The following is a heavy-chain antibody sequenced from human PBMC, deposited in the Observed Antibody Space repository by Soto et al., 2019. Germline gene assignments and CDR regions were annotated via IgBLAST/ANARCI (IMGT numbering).Heavy chain of an antibody. Sequence: SETLSLTCTVSGGSISSYYWSWIRQPPGKGLEWIGYIYYSGSTNYNPSLKSRVTISVDTSKNQFSLKLSSVTAADTAAYYCGRVSVASACNYSDSSDMDVWGQRNTLTVS. J-gene: IGHJ6*02. D-gene: IGHD6-13*01. CDR2: IYYSGST. V-gene: IGHV4-59*01. CDR1: GGSISSYY. CDR3: GRVSVASACNYSDSSDMDV.